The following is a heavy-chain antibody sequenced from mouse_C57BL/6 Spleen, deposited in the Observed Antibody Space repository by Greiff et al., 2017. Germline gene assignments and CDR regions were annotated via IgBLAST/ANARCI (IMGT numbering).Heavy chain of an antibody. CDR1: GYTFTDYN. Sequence: EVQLQQPGPELVKPGASVKMSCKASGYTFTDYNMHWVKQSHGKSLEWIGYINPNNGGTSYNQKFKGKATLTVNKSSRPAYTDLRSVTSEGCTVYYCARGYYYDYSVWFAYWGQGTLVTVSA. CDR3: ARGYYYDYSVWFAY. V-gene: IGHV1-22*01. J-gene: IGHJ3*01. D-gene: IGHD2-4*01. CDR2: INPNNGGT.